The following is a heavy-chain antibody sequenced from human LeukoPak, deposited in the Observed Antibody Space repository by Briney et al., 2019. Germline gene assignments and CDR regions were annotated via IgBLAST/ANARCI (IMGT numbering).Heavy chain of an antibody. V-gene: IGHV4-34*01. CDR2: INHSGST. CDR3: ARGGDIVVVPAARNNWFDP. J-gene: IGHJ5*02. D-gene: IGHD2-2*01. CDR1: GGSFSGYY. Sequence: SETLSLTCAVYGGSFSGYYWSWIRQPPGKGLEWIGEINHSGSTNYNPSLKSRVTISVDTSKNQFSLKLSSVTAADTAVHYCARGGDIVVVPAARNNWFDPWGQGTLVTVSS.